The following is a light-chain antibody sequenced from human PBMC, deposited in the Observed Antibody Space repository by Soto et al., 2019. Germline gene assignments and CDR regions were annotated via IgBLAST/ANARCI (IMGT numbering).Light chain of an antibody. V-gene: IGKV1-8*01. CDR3: QQYYSYPPYT. Sequence: AIRMTQSPSSLSASTGDRVTITCRASQGISRYLAWYQQKPGKAPKLLIYAASTLQSGVPSRFSGSGSGTDFTLTISCLPSEDFATYYCQQYYSYPPYTFGQGTKLEIK. CDR1: QGISRY. J-gene: IGKJ2*01. CDR2: AAS.